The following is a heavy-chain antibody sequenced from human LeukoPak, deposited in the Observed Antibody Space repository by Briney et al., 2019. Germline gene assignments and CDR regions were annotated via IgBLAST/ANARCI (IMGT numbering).Heavy chain of an antibody. J-gene: IGHJ4*02. D-gene: IGHD3-22*01. V-gene: IGHV3-11*04. CDR2: ISTTGGTI. CDR3: ARAEALSDSSGYYEDY. CDR1: GFTFRDYY. Sequence: GGSLRLSCAASGFTFRDYYMAWIRQAPGKGLEWVSYISTTGGTIYYPDSMKGRFTISRDNAKNSLFLQLNSLRVEDTAVYYCARAEALSDSSGYYEDYWGQGTLVTVSS.